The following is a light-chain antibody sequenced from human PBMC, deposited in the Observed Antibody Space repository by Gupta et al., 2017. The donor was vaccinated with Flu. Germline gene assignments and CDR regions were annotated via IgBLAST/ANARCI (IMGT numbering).Light chain of an antibody. Sequence: VVLTQSPASLSVSPGDRATLSCRASDNVYNNLAWYQQKPGQAPRLLIYGASTRATGVSARFSGSGSGTEFTLTISSLQSEDFGTYYCQQYNNWPPETFGGGTRVEIK. CDR3: QQYNNWPPET. J-gene: IGKJ4*01. CDR1: DNVYNN. V-gene: IGKV3-15*01. CDR2: GAS.